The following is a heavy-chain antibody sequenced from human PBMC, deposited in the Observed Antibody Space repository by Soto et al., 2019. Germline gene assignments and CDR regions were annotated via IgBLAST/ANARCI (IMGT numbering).Heavy chain of an antibody. J-gene: IGHJ6*02. Sequence: GASVKVSCKASGGTFSSYAISWVRQAPGQGLEWMGGIIPIFGTANYAQKFQGRVTITADKSTSTAYMELSSLRSEDTAVYYCARDSGGYYYTGGYYGMDVWGQGTTVTVSS. V-gene: IGHV1-69*06. CDR3: ARDSGGYYYTGGYYGMDV. CDR1: GGTFSSYA. CDR2: IIPIFGTA. D-gene: IGHD3-22*01.